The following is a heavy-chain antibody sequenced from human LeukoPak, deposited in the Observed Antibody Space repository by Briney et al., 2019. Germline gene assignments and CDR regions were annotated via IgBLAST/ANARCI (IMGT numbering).Heavy chain of an antibody. D-gene: IGHD6-13*01. CDR1: GFTFTTYA. CDR2: ISGSADSA. CDR3: TKEYSSTWYIFHY. J-gene: IGHJ4*02. V-gene: IGHV3-23*01. Sequence: GGSLRLSCAASGFTFTTYAMSWVRQARGKGLEWVSTISGSADSAYYADSVKGRFTISRDNSKNTLYLQMNSLRADDTAVYYCTKEYSSTWYIFHYWAQGTLVTISS.